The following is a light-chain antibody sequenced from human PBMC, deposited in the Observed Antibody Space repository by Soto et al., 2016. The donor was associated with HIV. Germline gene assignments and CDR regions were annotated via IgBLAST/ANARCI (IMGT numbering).Light chain of an antibody. CDR3: QAWDSSTVV. J-gene: IGLJ2*01. Sequence: SYKLTQPPSVSVSPGQTASITCSGDKLGDKYACWYQQKPGQSPVLVIYQDSKRLSGIPERFSGSNSGNTATLTISGTQAMDEADYYCQAWDSSTVVFGGGTKLTVL. CDR2: QDS. CDR1: KLGDKY. V-gene: IGLV3-1*01.